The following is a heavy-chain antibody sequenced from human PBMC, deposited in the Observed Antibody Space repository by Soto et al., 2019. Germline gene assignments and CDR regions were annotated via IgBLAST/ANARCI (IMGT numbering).Heavy chain of an antibody. J-gene: IGHJ4*02. D-gene: IGHD3-22*01. Sequence: GGSPRLSCAASGFTFSSYAMSWVRQAPGKGLEWVSAISGSGGSTYYADSVKGRFTLSRDNSKNTLYLQMNSLRAEDTAVYYCAKGFYDSSGYRFDDWGWGTLVTVSS. CDR1: GFTFSSYA. CDR3: AKGFYDSSGYRFDD. V-gene: IGHV3-23*01. CDR2: ISGSGGST.